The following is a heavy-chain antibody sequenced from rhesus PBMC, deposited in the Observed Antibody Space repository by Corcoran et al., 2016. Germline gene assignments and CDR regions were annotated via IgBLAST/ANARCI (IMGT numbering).Heavy chain of an antibody. CDR2: IKREADGETA. D-gene: IGHD6-31*01. Sequence: EVQLVESGGGLAKPGGSLRLSCAASGFTFSSYWMNWVSQVPWRGLEWVARIKREADGETADYAAYVTGRFTISRDDSKNTLYLQMNSLKAEDTAVYYCTTVGSGWFFDYWGQGVLVTVSS. CDR3: TTVGSGWFFDY. CDR1: GFTFSSYW. J-gene: IGHJ4*01. V-gene: IGHV3-30*01.